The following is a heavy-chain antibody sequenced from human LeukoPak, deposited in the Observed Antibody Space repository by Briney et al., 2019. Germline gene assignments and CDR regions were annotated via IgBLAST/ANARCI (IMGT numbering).Heavy chain of an antibody. D-gene: IGHD4-17*01. CDR1: GGTFGSYA. CDR2: IIPIFGTA. Sequence: SVKVSCKASGGTFGSYAISWVRQAPGQGLEWMGGIIPIFGTANYAQKFQGRVTITTDESTSTAYMELSSLRSEDTAVYYCARVSGDYVDYYYYYMDVWGKGTTVTVSS. J-gene: IGHJ6*03. CDR3: ARVSGDYVDYYYYYMDV. V-gene: IGHV1-69*05.